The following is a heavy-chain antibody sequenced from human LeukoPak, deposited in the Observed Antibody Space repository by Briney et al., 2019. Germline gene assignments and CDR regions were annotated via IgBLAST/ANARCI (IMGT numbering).Heavy chain of an antibody. V-gene: IGHV3-48*03. CDR2: ISSSGSTK. Sequence: PGGSLRLSCAASGFTFSSYEMNWVRQAPGKGLEWVSYISSSGSTKYYADSVKGRFTISRDNTKNSLYLQMNSLRAKDTAVYYCARAYGDYEATFDYWGQGTLVTVSS. J-gene: IGHJ4*02. CDR1: GFTFSSYE. D-gene: IGHD4-17*01. CDR3: ARAYGDYEATFDY.